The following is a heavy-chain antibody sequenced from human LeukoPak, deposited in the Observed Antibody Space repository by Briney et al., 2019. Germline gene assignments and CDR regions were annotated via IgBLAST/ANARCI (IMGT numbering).Heavy chain of an antibody. V-gene: IGHV1-2*02. Sequence: ASVKVSCKASGYTFTGYYMHWVRQAPGQGLEWMGWINPNSGGTNYAQKFQGRVTMTRDTSISTAYMELRSLRSDDTAVYYCARDVAPELGTSIDYWGQGTLVTVSS. D-gene: IGHD7-27*01. CDR3: ARDVAPELGTSIDY. CDR1: GYTFTGYY. J-gene: IGHJ4*02. CDR2: INPNSGGT.